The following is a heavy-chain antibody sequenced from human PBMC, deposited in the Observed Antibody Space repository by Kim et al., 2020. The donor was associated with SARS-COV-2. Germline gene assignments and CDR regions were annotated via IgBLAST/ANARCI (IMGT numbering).Heavy chain of an antibody. J-gene: IGHJ4*02. Sequence: NYTPPPKSRVTISVDTSKNQFSLKLSSVTAADTAVYYCVRGHSSNWYFDSWGQGTLVTVSS. D-gene: IGHD6-13*01. V-gene: IGHV4-59*09. CDR3: VRGHSSNWYFDS.